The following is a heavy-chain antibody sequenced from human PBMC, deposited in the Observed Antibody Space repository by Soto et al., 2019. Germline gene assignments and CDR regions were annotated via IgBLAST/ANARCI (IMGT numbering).Heavy chain of an antibody. Sequence: PGGSLRLSCAASGFTFSRYAMHWVRQGPGKGLEWVAVISYDGSNKYYADSVKGRFTISRDNSKNTLYLQMNSLRAEDTAVCYCARGNVLRFLEWLSVMDVWGQGTTVTVSS. D-gene: IGHD3-3*01. J-gene: IGHJ6*02. CDR2: ISYDGSNK. V-gene: IGHV3-30-3*01. CDR1: GFTFSRYA. CDR3: ARGNVLRFLEWLSVMDV.